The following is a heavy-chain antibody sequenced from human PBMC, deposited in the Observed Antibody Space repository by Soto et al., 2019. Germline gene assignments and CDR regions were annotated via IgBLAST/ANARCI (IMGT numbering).Heavy chain of an antibody. J-gene: IGHJ4*02. Sequence: ASVKVSCKASGYTFTDYYMHWVRQAPGQGLEWMGIINPSAGGTSYAQKFQARVTMTRDTSTSTIYMELSSLTSEDTAVYYCARDSTLAYWGQGTLVTVSS. CDR1: GYTFTDYY. CDR2: INPSAGGT. CDR3: ARDSTLAY. V-gene: IGHV1-46*01.